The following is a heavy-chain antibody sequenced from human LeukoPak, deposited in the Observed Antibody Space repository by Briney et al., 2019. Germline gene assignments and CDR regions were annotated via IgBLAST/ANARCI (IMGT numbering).Heavy chain of an antibody. J-gene: IGHJ4*02. Sequence: GASVKVSCMASGYTFTGYYMHWVRQAPGQGLEWMGWINPNSGGTNYAQKFQGRVTMTRDTSISTAYMELSRLRSDDTAVYYCARGRGSTSSNFDYWGQGTLVTVSS. D-gene: IGHD2-2*01. CDR1: GYTFTGYY. CDR3: ARGRGSTSSNFDY. CDR2: INPNSGGT. V-gene: IGHV1-2*02.